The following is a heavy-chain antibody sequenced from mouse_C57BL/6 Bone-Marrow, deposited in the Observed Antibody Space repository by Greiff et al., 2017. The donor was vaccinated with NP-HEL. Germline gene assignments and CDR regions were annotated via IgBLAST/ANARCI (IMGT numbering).Heavy chain of an antibody. Sequence: VQLQQSGPVLARPGASVKMSCKTSGYTFTSYWMHWVKQRPGQGLEWIGAIYPGNSDTSYNQKFKGKATLTAATSASTAYMELSSLTNEDSAVYSCTNTYGNSPHFDYWGQGTTLTVSS. CDR3: TNTYGNSPHFDY. CDR2: IYPGNSDT. V-gene: IGHV1-5*01. D-gene: IGHD2-1*01. J-gene: IGHJ2*01. CDR1: GYTFTSYW.